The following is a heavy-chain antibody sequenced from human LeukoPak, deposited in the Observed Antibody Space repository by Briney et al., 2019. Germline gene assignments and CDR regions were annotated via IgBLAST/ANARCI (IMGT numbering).Heavy chain of an antibody. CDR3: ARVQAAAGTPFDY. CDR2: INPNSGGT. J-gene: IGHJ4*02. D-gene: IGHD6-13*01. Sequence: RASVKVSCKASGYTFTGYYMHWVRQAPGQGLEWMGRINPNSGGTNHAQKFQGRVTMTRDTSISTAYMELSRLRSDDTAVYYCARVQAAAGTPFDYWGQGTLVTVSS. V-gene: IGHV1-2*06. CDR1: GYTFTGYY.